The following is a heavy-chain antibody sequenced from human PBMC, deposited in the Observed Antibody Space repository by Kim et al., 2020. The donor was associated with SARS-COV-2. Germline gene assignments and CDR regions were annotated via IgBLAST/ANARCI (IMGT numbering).Heavy chain of an antibody. V-gene: IGHV3-15*01. CDR3: TTDFPPFGVVITGRLDDY. CDR1: GFTFSNAW. CDR2: IKSKTDGGTT. D-gene: IGHD3-3*01. J-gene: IGHJ4*02. Sequence: GGSLRLSCAASGFTFSNAWMSWVRQAPGKGLEWVGRIKSKTDGGTTDYAAPVKGRFTISRDDSKNTLYLQMNSLKTEDTAVYYCTTDFPPFGVVITGRLDDYWGQGTLVTVSS.